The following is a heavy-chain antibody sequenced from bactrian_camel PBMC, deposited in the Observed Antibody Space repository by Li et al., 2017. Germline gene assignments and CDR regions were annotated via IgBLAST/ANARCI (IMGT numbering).Heavy chain of an antibody. CDR2: IYTGDDTT. CDR3: ALDGLVGGSGGRYCQRVFADVDFSY. Sequence: VQLVESGGGSVQPGGSLTLSCAASGFTYTSGCMGWFRQAPGKEREGVAAIYTGDDTTYYANSVKGRFTISQDKAKNSMYLQMNSLKPEDTAMYYCALDGLVGGSGGRYCQRVFADVDFSYRGKGTQVTVS. V-gene: IGHV3S40*01. D-gene: IGHD2*01. J-gene: IGHJ6*01. CDR1: GFTYTSGC.